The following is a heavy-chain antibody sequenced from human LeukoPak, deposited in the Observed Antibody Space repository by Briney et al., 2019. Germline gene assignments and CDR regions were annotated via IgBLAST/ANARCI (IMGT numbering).Heavy chain of an antibody. Sequence: GGTLRLSCAASGFTFSNYGLSWVRQAPGKGLEWVSGITGSGGSTYYTDSVKGRFTISRDNARNSLYLQMDNLRAEDTGVYYCARDFHDGFALDYWGQGTLVTVSS. CDR2: ITGSGGST. D-gene: IGHD4-17*01. V-gene: IGHV3-23*01. CDR3: ARDFHDGFALDY. J-gene: IGHJ4*02. CDR1: GFTFSNYG.